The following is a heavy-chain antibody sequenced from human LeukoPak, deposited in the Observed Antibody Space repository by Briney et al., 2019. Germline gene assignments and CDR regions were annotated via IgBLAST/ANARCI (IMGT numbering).Heavy chain of an antibody. D-gene: IGHD3-10*01. CDR2: IYYSGST. V-gene: IGHV4-59*01. J-gene: IGHJ6*02. CDR3: ARDRSGSYPDAYYYYYGMDV. Sequence: SETLSLTCTVSGGSISSYYWIWIRQPPGKGLEWIGYIYYSGSTNYNPSLNSRVTISVDTYKNQFSLKLSSVTAADTAVYYCARDRSGSYPDAYYYYYGMDVWGQGTTVTVSS. CDR1: GGSISSYY.